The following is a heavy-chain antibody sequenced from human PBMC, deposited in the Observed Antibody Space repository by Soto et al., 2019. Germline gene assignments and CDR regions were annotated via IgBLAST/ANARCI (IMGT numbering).Heavy chain of an antibody. Sequence: QVQLVQSGAEVKKPGASVKVSCKASGYTFTSYYMHWVRQAPGQGLEWMGIINPSGGSTSYAQKFQGRGTMTRDTSTSTVYMELSSLRSEDTAVYYCARDLVGYCSGGSCSAIPAPYYFDYWGQGTLVTVSS. J-gene: IGHJ4*02. CDR3: ARDLVGYCSGGSCSAIPAPYYFDY. CDR1: GYTFTSYY. V-gene: IGHV1-46*03. CDR2: INPSGGST. D-gene: IGHD2-15*01.